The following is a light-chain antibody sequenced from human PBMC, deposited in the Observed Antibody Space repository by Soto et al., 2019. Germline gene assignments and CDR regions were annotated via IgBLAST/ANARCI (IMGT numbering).Light chain of an antibody. CDR3: QKYNSAPWT. Sequence: DIQMTQSPSSLSASVGDRVTITCRASQGISNYLAWYQQKPWKVPKLLIYAASTLHSGVPSRFSGSGAGTDFTLTISSLQPEDVATYYCQKYNSAPWTFGQGTKVEIK. CDR1: QGISNY. CDR2: AAS. J-gene: IGKJ1*01. V-gene: IGKV1-27*01.